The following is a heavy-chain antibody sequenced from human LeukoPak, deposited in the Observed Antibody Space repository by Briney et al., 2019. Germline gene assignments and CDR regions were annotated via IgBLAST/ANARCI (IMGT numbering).Heavy chain of an antibody. Sequence: SETLSLTCTVSGGSMSSYYWSWIRQPPGKGLEWIGYIYYSGSTNYNPSLKSRVTISVDTSKNQFSLKLSSVTAAYTAVYYCARYDSSGYYYFDYWGQGTLVTVSS. CDR1: GGSMSSYY. V-gene: IGHV4-59*08. J-gene: IGHJ4*02. CDR3: ARYDSSGYYYFDY. CDR2: IYYSGST. D-gene: IGHD3-22*01.